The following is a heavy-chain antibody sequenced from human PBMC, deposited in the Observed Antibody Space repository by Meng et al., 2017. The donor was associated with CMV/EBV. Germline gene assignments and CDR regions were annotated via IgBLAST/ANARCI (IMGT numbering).Heavy chain of an antibody. J-gene: IGHJ4*02. V-gene: IGHV4-4*07. Sequence: QASEPGSVKPPATLALTGTASGGPISSYYWSWIRQPAGKGLEWIGRIYTSGSTNYNPSLKSRVTMSVDTSKNQFSLKLSSVTAADTAVYYCARHGDTAMVVGIDYWGQGTLVTVSS. D-gene: IGHD5-18*01. CDR2: IYTSGST. CDR3: ARHGDTAMVVGIDY. CDR1: GGPISSYY.